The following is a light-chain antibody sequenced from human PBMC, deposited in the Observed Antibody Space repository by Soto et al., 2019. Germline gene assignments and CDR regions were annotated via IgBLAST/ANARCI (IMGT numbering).Light chain of an antibody. CDR2: EVN. V-gene: IGLV2-23*02. CDR3: CSYAGSRFVV. Sequence: QSALTEPASVSGSPGKSITISCTGTTNDVGNYDRVSWYQQHPDTVPRLLIYEVNKRPSGVPNRFSGSKSGTTASLTISALQADDDADYYCCSYAGSRFVVFGGGTQLTVL. CDR1: TNDVGNYDR. J-gene: IGLJ2*01.